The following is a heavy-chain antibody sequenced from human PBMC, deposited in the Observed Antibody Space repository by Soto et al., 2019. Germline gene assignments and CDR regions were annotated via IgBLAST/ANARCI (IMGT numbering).Heavy chain of an antibody. J-gene: IGHJ4*02. CDR2: ISYDGSKK. Sequence: GGSLRLSCAASGFTFSSYGMHWVRQAPGKGLEWVAVISYDGSKKYYADSVKGRFTISRDNSKNTLYLQMNSLRAEDTAVYYCAKRSSSSTFDYWGQGTLVTVSS. CDR1: GFTFSSYG. CDR3: AKRSSSSTFDY. V-gene: IGHV3-30*18. D-gene: IGHD6-6*01.